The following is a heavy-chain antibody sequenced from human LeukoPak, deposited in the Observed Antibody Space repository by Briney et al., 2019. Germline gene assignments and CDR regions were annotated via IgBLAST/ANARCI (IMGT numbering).Heavy chain of an antibody. CDR1: GDSVSGNRAT. D-gene: IGHD3-10*01. V-gene: IGHV6-1*01. J-gene: IGHJ4*02. CDR3: ARGRRLLWFGELLFGDYFDY. Sequence: SQTLSLTCAISGDSVSGNRATWNWLRQSPSRGLEWLGRIYYRSKRYADYAVSVKGRITINPDTSKNQFSLLLNSVTPEDTAVYYCARGRRLLWFGELLFGDYFDYWGQGTLVTVSS. CDR2: IYYRSKRYA.